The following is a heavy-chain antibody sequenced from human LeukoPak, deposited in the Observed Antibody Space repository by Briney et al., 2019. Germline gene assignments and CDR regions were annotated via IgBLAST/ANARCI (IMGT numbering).Heavy chain of an antibody. V-gene: IGHV3-21*01. CDR1: GFTFSSYS. Sequence: PGGSLRLSCAASGFTFSSYSMNWVRQAPGKGLEWVSSISSSSSYIYYADSVKGRFTISRDNAKNSLYLQMNSLGAADTAAYYCARDPRYPYQYQSDSGGFSLDYWGQGTLVTVSS. J-gene: IGHJ4*02. CDR3: ARDPRYPYQYQSDSGGFSLDY. D-gene: IGHD3-22*01. CDR2: ISSSSSYI.